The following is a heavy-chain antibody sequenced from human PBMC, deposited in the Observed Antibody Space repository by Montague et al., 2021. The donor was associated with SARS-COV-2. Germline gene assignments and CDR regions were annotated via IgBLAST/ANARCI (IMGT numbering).Heavy chain of an antibody. CDR3: AREIDSNGNYIWDRNVYGCDN. J-gene: IGHJ4*01. CDR2: FYYSRNY. V-gene: IGHV4-31*03. D-gene: IGHD4-17*01. Sequence: TLSLTCIVSGGSINSDGYYWSWIPQHKGKDWMGFGYFYYSRNYNSNPSIRGRVTVSMDKTKNQFSLKLSSVTAADTDFYYCAREIDSNGNYIWDRNVYGCDNWGQGTMVTVSS. CDR1: GGSINSDGYY.